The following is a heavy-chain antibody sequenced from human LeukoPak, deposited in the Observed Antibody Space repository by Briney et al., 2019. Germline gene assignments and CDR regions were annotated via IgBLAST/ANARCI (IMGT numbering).Heavy chain of an antibody. CDR3: ARGGALTPDYYYGMDV. Sequence: SVKVSCKASGGTFSSYANSWVRQAPGQGLEWMGGIIPIFGTANYAQKFQGRVTITADKSTSTAYMELSSLRSEDTAVYYCARGGALTPDYYYGMDVWGKGTTVTVSS. J-gene: IGHJ6*04. V-gene: IGHV1-69*06. D-gene: IGHD1-26*01. CDR1: GGTFSSYA. CDR2: IIPIFGTA.